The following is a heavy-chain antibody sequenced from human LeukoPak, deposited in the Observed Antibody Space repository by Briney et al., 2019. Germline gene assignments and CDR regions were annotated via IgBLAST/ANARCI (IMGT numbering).Heavy chain of an antibody. CDR1: GGTFSSYA. CDR2: IIPIFGTA. D-gene: IGHD3-22*01. V-gene: IGHV1-69*01. CDR3: ARDQGHSSGYYCDY. J-gene: IGHJ4*02. Sequence: GGSLRLSCATSGGTFSSYAISWVRQAPGQGLEWMGGIIPIFGTANYAQKFQGRVTITADESTSTAYMELSSLRSEDTAVYYCARDQGHSSGYYCDYWGQGTLVTVSS.